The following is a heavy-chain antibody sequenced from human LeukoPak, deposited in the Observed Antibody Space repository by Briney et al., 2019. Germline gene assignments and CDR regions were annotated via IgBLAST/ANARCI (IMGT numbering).Heavy chain of an antibody. D-gene: IGHD1-26*01. CDR2: ISGSGGST. CDR1: GFTFSSYA. J-gene: IGHJ6*02. V-gene: IGHV3-23*01. Sequence: PGGPLRLSCAVSGFTFSSYAMSWVRQAPGKGLEWVSAISGSGGSTYYADSVKGRFTISRDNPKNTLYLQMNSLRAEDTAVYYCARSTTVGAGPYYYYYGMDVWGQGTTVTVSS. CDR3: ARSTTVGAGPYYYYYGMDV.